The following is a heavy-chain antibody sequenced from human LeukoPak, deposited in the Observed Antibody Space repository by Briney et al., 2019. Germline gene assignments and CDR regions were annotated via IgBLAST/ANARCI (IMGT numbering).Heavy chain of an antibody. V-gene: IGHV5-51*01. CDR3: ARHTDEGGIAAAVGDY. Sequence: GESLKISCKGSGYSFTSYWIGWVRQMPGKGLEWMGIIYPGDSDTRYSPSFQGQVTISADKPISTAYLQWSSLKASDTAMYYCARHTDEGGIAAAVGDYWGQGTLVTVSS. J-gene: IGHJ4*02. CDR1: GYSFTSYW. CDR2: IYPGDSDT. D-gene: IGHD6-25*01.